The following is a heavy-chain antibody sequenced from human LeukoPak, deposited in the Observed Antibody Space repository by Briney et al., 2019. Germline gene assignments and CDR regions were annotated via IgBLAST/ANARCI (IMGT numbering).Heavy chain of an antibody. V-gene: IGHV3-64*01. CDR2: ISNNGGST. CDR1: GFTFSRYS. CDR3: ARTSIAAREADY. J-gene: IGHJ4*02. Sequence: GGSLRLSCAASGFTFSRYSMHWVRQAPGKGLEYVSAISNNGGSTYYAKSVKGRFTISRDNSKNTLYLQMGSLRAEDMAVYYCARTSIAAREADYWGQGTLFPASS. D-gene: IGHD6-25*01.